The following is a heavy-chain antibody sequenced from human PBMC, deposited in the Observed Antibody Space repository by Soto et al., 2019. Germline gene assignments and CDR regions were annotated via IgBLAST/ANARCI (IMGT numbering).Heavy chain of an antibody. D-gene: IGHD3-22*01. CDR1: GFTFSTCA. J-gene: IGHJ1*01. Sequence: AGGSLRLSCAASGFTFSTCAMSWVRQAPGKGLEWVSNISGKDENTYYADSVKGRFTISRDNSKNTLYLQLNSLRAGDTAVYFFRAIYDIRCVYFQHWGQGTLVTVSS. CDR2: ISGKDENT. V-gene: IGHV3-23*01. CDR3: RAIYDIRCVYFQH.